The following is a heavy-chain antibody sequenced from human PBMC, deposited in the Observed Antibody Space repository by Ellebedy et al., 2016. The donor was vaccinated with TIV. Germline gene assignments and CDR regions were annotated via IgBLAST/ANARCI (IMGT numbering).Heavy chain of an antibody. Sequence: LSLTCAASGFIFSDYYMIWIRQAPGKGLECVSYITSSGSPTYYADSVRGRFTISRDNAKNSLYLQMNSLRAEDTAVYFCARDTRFIDQRHNWFDPWGQGTLVTVSS. J-gene: IGHJ5*02. V-gene: IGHV3-11*01. D-gene: IGHD1-1*01. CDR1: GFIFSDYY. CDR3: ARDTRFIDQRHNWFDP. CDR2: ITSSGSPT.